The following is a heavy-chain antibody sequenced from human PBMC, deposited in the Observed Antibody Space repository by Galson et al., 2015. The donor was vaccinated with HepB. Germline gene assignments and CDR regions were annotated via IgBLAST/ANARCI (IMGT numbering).Heavy chain of an antibody. D-gene: IGHD6-19*01. V-gene: IGHV3-7*01. J-gene: IGHJ4*02. CDR1: GFTFSSYW. CDR2: IKQDGSEK. CDR3: AREVNSSGWYGGGYFDY. Sequence: SLRLSCAASGFTFSSYWMSWVRQAPGKGPEWVANIKQDGSEKYYVDSVKGRFTISRDNAKNSLYLQMNSLRAEDTAVYCCAREVNSSGWYGGGYFDYWGQGTLVTVSS.